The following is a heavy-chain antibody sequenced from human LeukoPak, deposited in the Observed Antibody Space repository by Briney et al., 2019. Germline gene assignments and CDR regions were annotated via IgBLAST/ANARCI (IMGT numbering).Heavy chain of an antibody. CDR2: IYHSGST. J-gene: IGHJ3*02. D-gene: IGHD3-10*01. CDR3: ARPITMVRGVIMPNAFDI. V-gene: IGHV4-4*02. CDR1: GGSISSSNW. Sequence: SGTLSLTCAVSGGSISSSNWWSWVRQPPGKGLEWIGEIYHSGSTNYNPSLKSRVTISVDKSKNQFSLKLSSVTAADTAVYYCARPITMVRGVIMPNAFDIWGQGTMVTVSS.